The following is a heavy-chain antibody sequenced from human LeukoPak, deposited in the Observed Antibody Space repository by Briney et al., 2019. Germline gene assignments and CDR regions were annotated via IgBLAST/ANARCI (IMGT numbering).Heavy chain of an antibody. CDR2: ISWNSFSI. CDR1: GFTFDDYA. CDR3: AKLLSGGKAPFDY. D-gene: IGHD2-15*01. Sequence: GGSLRLSCAASGFTFDDYAMHWVRQAPGKGLEWVAGISWNSFSIAYADSVKGRFTISRDNAKESLYLQMNSLRAEDTALYYCAKLLSGGKAPFDYWGQGTLVT. V-gene: IGHV3-9*01. J-gene: IGHJ4*02.